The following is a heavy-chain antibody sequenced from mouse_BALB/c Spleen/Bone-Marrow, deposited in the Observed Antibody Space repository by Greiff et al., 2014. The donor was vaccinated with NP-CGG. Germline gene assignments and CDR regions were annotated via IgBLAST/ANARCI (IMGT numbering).Heavy chain of an antibody. CDR1: GFTFSSYA. Sequence: EVKLTESGGGLVKPGGSLKLSCAASGFTFSSYAMSWVRQTPEKRLEWVATISSGGSYTYYPDSVKGRFTISRDNAKNTLYLQMSSLKSEDTAMYYCTKIYYGYDGGYYYAMDYWGQGTSVTVSS. CDR3: TKIYYGYDGGYYYAMDY. J-gene: IGHJ4*01. V-gene: IGHV5-6-4*01. D-gene: IGHD2-2*01. CDR2: ISSGGSYT.